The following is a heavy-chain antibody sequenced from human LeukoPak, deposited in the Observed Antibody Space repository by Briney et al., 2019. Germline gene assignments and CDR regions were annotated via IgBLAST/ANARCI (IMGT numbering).Heavy chain of an antibody. CDR3: ARDAGAPYYDYVWGSYRYSVPDY. V-gene: IGHV1-18*01. D-gene: IGHD3-16*02. Sequence: ASVKVSRKASGYTFTSYGISWVRQAPGQGLEWMGWISAYNGNTNYAQKLQGRVTMTTDTSTSTAYMELRSLRSDDTAVYYCARDAGAPYYDYVWGSYRYSVPDYWGQGTLVTVSS. CDR2: ISAYNGNT. J-gene: IGHJ4*02. CDR1: GYTFTSYG.